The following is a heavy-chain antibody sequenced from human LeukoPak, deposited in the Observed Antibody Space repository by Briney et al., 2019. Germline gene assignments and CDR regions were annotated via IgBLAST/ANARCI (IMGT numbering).Heavy chain of an antibody. CDR3: AKVVQYTASTGTGLDY. CDR2: IWYDGSYK. Sequence: SLRLSCVASGFTFSNYGMHWVRQAPGKGLDWVAVIWYDGSYKYYADSVKGRFTISRENPKNTLYLQMDSLRAEDTGIYYCAKVVQYTASTGTGLDYWGQGTLVTVSS. CDR1: GFTFSNYG. V-gene: IGHV3-33*06. D-gene: IGHD1-1*01. J-gene: IGHJ4*02.